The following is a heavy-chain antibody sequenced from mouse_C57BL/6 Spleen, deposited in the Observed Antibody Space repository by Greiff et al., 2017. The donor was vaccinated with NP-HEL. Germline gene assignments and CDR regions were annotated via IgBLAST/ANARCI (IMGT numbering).Heavy chain of an antibody. V-gene: IGHV1-69*01. Sequence: QVQLQQPGAELVMPGASVKLSCKASGYTFTSYWMHWVKQRPGQGLEWIGEIDPSDSYTNYNQKFKGKSTLTVDKSSSTAYMQLSSLTSEDAAVYYCARCYDGFDYWGQGTTLTVSS. D-gene: IGHD2-3*01. CDR2: IDPSDSYT. CDR3: ARCYDGFDY. CDR1: GYTFTSYW. J-gene: IGHJ2*01.